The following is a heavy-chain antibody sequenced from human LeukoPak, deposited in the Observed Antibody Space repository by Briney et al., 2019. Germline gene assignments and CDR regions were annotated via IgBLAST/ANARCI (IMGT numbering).Heavy chain of an antibody. V-gene: IGHV3-21*06. J-gene: IGHJ6*02. CDR2: VRMERIYI. CDR3: ARVYASGSYYSRMDV. D-gene: IGHD3-10*01. CDR1: GFTFSSYT. Sequence: GASLRLSCAASGFTFSSYTMNWVRQAPGKGLEWVSSVRMERIYITDAESVKGRFTISRDNAKNSLYQQMNSLRAEDTAVYYCARVYASGSYYSRMDVWGQGTTVTVSS.